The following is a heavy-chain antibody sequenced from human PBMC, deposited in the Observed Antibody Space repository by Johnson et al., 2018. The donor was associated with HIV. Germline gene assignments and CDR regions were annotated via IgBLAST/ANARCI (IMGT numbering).Heavy chain of an antibody. J-gene: IGHJ3*02. V-gene: IGHV3-30*04. CDR3: ARHSSWNYRGGAFDI. Sequence: VQLVESGGDMVQPGRSLRLSCAASGFTFSNYVMHWVRQAPGKGLEWVAVISYDGSNKYYADSVKGRFTISRDNSKNKLYLQMNSLRAEDTAMFYCARHSSWNYRGGAFDIWGQGTMVTVSS. D-gene: IGHD1-7*01. CDR1: GFTFSNYV. CDR2: ISYDGSNK.